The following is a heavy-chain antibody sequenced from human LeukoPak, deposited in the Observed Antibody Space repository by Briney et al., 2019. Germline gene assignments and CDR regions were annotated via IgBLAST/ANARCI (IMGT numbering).Heavy chain of an antibody. CDR1: GFTFSSYA. CDR2: ISYDGSNK. D-gene: IGHD1-7*01. Sequence: GGSLRLSCAASGFTFSSYAMHWVRQAPGKGLEWVSVISYDGSNKYYADSVKGRFTISRDNSKNTLYLQMNSLRAEDTAVYYCAREGITGTSDFDYWGQGTLVTVSS. J-gene: IGHJ4*02. V-gene: IGHV3-30-3*01. CDR3: AREGITGTSDFDY.